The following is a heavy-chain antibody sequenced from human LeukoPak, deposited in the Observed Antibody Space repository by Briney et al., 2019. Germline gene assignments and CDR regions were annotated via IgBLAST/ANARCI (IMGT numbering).Heavy chain of an antibody. J-gene: IGHJ4*02. D-gene: IGHD2-21*02. Sequence: GGSLRLSCAASGFTFSSYAMSCVRQAPGKGLEWVSAISGSGGSTYYADSVKGRFTISRDNSKNTLYLQMNSLRAEDTAVYYCAKDPCGGDCKTFDYWGQGTLVTVSS. CDR1: GFTFSSYA. CDR3: AKDPCGGDCKTFDY. V-gene: IGHV3-23*01. CDR2: ISGSGGST.